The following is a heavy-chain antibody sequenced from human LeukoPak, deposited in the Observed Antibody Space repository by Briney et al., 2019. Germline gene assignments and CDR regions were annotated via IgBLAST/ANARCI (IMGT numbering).Heavy chain of an antibody. CDR3: AKPRLGSGWYPLGY. CDR1: GFTFNNYA. J-gene: IGHJ4*02. D-gene: IGHD6-19*01. V-gene: IGHV3-23*01. CDR2: ISGGGGTT. Sequence: GGSLRLSCAGSGFTFNNYAMSWVRQAPGKGLEWVSAISGGGGTTYYADSVKGRFTISRDNSKDTLYLQMSGLRAEDTAVYYCAKPRLGSGWYPLGYWGQGTLVTVSS.